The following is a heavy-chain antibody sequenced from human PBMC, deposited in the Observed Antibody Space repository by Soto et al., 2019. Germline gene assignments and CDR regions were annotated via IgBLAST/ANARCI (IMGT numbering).Heavy chain of an antibody. CDR3: ARIQDSSSPGYFDY. D-gene: IGHD6-6*01. Sequence: SGPTLVNPTETLTLTCTVSGFSLRNARMGVSWIRQPPGKALERLAHIFSNDEKSYSTSLKSRLTISKDTSKSQVVLTMTNMDPVDTATYYCARIQDSSSPGYFDYWGQGTLVTGSS. V-gene: IGHV2-26*01. CDR1: GFSLRNARMG. CDR2: IFSNDEK. J-gene: IGHJ4*02.